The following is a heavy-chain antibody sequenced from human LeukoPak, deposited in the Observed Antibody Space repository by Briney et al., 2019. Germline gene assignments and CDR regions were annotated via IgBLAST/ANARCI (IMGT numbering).Heavy chain of an antibody. V-gene: IGHV3-74*03. CDR3: AKDNEYDILTGGIDY. CDR1: GFTFSSYW. CDR2: ISSDASIT. J-gene: IGHJ4*02. D-gene: IGHD3-9*01. Sequence: GGSLRLSCAASGFTFSSYWMHWVRQDLGKGLVWVSRISSDASITSYADPVKGRFTISRDNAKNSLYLQMNSLRAEDMALYYCAKDNEYDILTGGIDYWGQGTLVTVSS.